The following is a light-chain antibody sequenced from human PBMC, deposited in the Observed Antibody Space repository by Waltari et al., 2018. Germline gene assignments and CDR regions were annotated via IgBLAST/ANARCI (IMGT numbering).Light chain of an antibody. CDR3: LLYYGGAQLV. J-gene: IGLJ2*01. CDR1: TGAVTSAYY. Sequence: QTVVTQEPSLTVSPGGTVTLTCASSTGAVTSAYYPNWFQQKPGQAPRALIYNISNNHSWTPARVSGSRLGGKAALTLSGVQADDEAEYYCLLYYGGAQLVFGGGTKLTVL. CDR2: NIS. V-gene: IGLV7-43*01.